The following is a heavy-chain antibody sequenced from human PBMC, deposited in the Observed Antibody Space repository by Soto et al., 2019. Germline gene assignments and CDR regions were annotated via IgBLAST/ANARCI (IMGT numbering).Heavy chain of an antibody. CDR3: AMGGGPYVGFNEF. CDR1: GGLVSSYA. Sequence: QEKLVQSGAEVKKPGSSMKISCKAAGGLVSSYAISWVRQAPGQGLEWMGGIIPVFGTTNYAQKFQYRDTSTADETTNTAYMELSSLSSEDTAIYYCAMGGGPYVGFNEFWGQGTLVTVSS. J-gene: IGHJ4*02. V-gene: IGHV1-69*01. CDR2: IIPVFGTT. D-gene: IGHD3-10*02.